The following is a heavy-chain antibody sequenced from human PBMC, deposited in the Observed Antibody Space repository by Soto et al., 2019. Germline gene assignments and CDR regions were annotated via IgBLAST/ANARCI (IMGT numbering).Heavy chain of an antibody. V-gene: IGHV3-30-3*01. J-gene: IGHJ6*02. CDR3: ARYRGIYGMDV. CDR2: ISYDGSNK. Sequence: QVQLVESGGGVVQPGRSLRLSCAASGFTFSSYDMHWVRQAPGKGLEWVAVISYDGSNKYYADSVKGRFTISRNNSKNTLDLQMNSLRAEDTAVYYCARYRGIYGMDVWGQGTTVTVSS. D-gene: IGHD6-13*01. CDR1: GFTFSSYD.